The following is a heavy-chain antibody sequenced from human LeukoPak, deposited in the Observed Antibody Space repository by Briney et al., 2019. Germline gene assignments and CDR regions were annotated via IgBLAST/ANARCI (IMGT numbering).Heavy chain of an antibody. J-gene: IGHJ4*02. CDR2: ISSSGSTI. V-gene: IGHV3-48*03. D-gene: IGHD4-17*01. CDR1: GFTFSSYE. Sequence: GGSLRLSCAASGFTFSSYEMNWVRQAPGKGLEWVSYISSSGSTIYYADSVKGRFTISRDNAKNSLYLQMNSLRAEDTALYYCAREPNDCGDAFDYWGQGTLVTVSS. CDR3: AREPNDCGDAFDY.